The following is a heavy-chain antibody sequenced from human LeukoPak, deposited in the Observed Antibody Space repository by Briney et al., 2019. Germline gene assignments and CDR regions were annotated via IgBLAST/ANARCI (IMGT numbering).Heavy chain of an antibody. CDR3: AREAMSSSGYYGPLDY. J-gene: IGHJ4*02. Sequence: TGRSLRLSCAASGFTFSSYAMHWVRQAPGKGLEWVAVISYDGSNKYYVDSVKGRFTISRDNSKNTLYLQMNSLRAEDTAVYYCAREAMSSSGYYGPLDYWGQGTLVTVSS. CDR1: GFTFSSYA. V-gene: IGHV3-30-3*01. D-gene: IGHD3-22*01. CDR2: ISYDGSNK.